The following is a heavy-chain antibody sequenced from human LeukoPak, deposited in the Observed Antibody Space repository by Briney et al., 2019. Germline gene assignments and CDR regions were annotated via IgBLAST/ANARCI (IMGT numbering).Heavy chain of an antibody. J-gene: IGHJ2*01. CDR1: GESISNGYY. D-gene: IGHD1-26*01. V-gene: IGHV4-38-2*01. Sequence: SETLSLTCAVSGESISNGYYWGWIRQPPGKGLAWIGSIYYSGATHYNPSLKSRVTISIDTSKNQFSLTRNAVTAAGQALHSCGRLGYSGNYYRGWYFDLGGRGTLVTVSS. CDR3: GRLGYSGNYYRGWYFDL. CDR2: IYYSGAT.